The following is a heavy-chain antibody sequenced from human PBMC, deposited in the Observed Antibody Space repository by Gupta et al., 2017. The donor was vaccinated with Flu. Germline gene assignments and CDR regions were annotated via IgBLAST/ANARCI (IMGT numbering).Heavy chain of an antibody. CDR3: ARDGPLPMMPGAFDI. Sequence: EVRLVESGGGLVQPGGSLRLSCAASGFTFHSYEMNWVRQAPGKGLEWLAYIKSKGTAIHYADSVEGRFTISRDDAKNSLYLQMNSLRAEDTAIYYCARDGPLPMMPGAFDIWGQGTMVTVSS. V-gene: IGHV3-48*03. CDR1: GFTFHSYE. J-gene: IGHJ3*02. D-gene: IGHD3-22*01. CDR2: IKSKGTAI.